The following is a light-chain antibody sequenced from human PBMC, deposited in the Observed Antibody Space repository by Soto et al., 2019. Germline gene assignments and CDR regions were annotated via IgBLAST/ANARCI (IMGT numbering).Light chain of an antibody. V-gene: IGKV3-20*01. CDR1: HSVTSSH. Sequence: IVLTQSPDTLSLSPGERVTLSCRASHSVTSSHVAWYRQKAGQPPKLLIYAASSRDAGVADRFSGDGSGKDYILTISRLAPEDFAVYFCQQYGNSPLTFGRGTKLEMK. J-gene: IGKJ2*01. CDR2: AAS. CDR3: QQYGNSPLT.